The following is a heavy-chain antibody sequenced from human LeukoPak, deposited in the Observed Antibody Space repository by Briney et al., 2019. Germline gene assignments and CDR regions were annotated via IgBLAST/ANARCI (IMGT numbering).Heavy chain of an antibody. CDR1: GFTFSSYG. CDR2: ISGSGGST. D-gene: IGHD5-24*01. CDR3: AKDPSRRGLYYFDY. J-gene: IGHJ4*02. Sequence: GGTLRLSCAASGFTFSSYGMSWVRQAPGKGLEWVSVISGSGGSTYYADSVKGRFTISRDNSKNTLYLQMNSLRAEDTAVYYCAKDPSRRGLYYFDYWGQGTLVTVSS. V-gene: IGHV3-23*01.